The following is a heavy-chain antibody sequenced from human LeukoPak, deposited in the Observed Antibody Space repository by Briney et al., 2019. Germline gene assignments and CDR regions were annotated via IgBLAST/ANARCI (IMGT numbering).Heavy chain of an antibody. CDR1: GYTFTSYD. J-gene: IGHJ5*02. V-gene: IGHV1-8*01. Sequence: ASVKVSCKASGYTFTSYDINWVRQATGQGLEWMGWMNPNSGNTGYAQKFQGRVTMTRNTSISTAYMELSSLRSEDTAVYYCARGTRSSGGLLWFGRGRRFDPWGQGTLVTVSS. D-gene: IGHD3-10*01. CDR3: ARGTRSSGGLLWFGRGRRFDP. CDR2: MNPNSGNT.